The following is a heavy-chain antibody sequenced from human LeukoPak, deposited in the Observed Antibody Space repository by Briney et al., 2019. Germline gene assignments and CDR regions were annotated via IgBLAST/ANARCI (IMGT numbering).Heavy chain of an antibody. D-gene: IGHD4-17*01. V-gene: IGHV3-30*14. Sequence: GGSLRLSCAASGFTFSSYAMHWVCQAPGKGLEWVAVISYDGSNKYYADSVKGRFTISRDNSKNTPYLQMNSLRAEDTAVYYCARVQYGDYVDYWGQGTLVTVSS. CDR1: GFTFSSYA. J-gene: IGHJ4*02. CDR3: ARVQYGDYVDY. CDR2: ISYDGSNK.